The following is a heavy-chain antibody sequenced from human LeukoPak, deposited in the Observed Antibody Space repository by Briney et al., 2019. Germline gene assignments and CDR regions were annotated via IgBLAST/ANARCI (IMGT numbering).Heavy chain of an antibody. CDR2: IYPDDSNT. V-gene: IGHV5-51*01. CDR1: GYNFPVYW. Sequence: GESLKISCQGSGYNFPVYWIGWVRQMPGQGLEWMGIIYPDDSNTIYGPSFQGQVTISADKSINTAYLEWSSLKASDTAIYYCARQGAAGKYYYYYMDVWGKGTTVTVSS. J-gene: IGHJ6*03. CDR3: ARQGAAGKYYYYYMDV. D-gene: IGHD6-13*01.